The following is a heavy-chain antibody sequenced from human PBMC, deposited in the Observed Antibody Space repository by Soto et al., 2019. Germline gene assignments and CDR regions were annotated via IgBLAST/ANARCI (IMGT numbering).Heavy chain of an antibody. CDR3: AVLLQGGGGDGN. V-gene: IGHV4-61*01. J-gene: IGHJ4*02. CDR2: VQYGGST. CDR1: GASVNNRNYH. D-gene: IGHD3-10*01. Sequence: QVQLQESGPGLVKPSETLSLTCTVSGASVNNRNYHWSWIRQPPGRGLEWIGQVQYGGSTEFASYSLKSRLTLSIDASKNQFSLKLSSVTAADTAIYYCAVLLQGGGGDGNWGQGTLVTVSS.